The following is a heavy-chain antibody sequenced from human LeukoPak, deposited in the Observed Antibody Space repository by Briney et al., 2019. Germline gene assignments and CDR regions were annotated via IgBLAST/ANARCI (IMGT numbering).Heavy chain of an antibody. CDR3: ARDLTSIAAAGLPYYFDY. D-gene: IGHD6-13*01. V-gene: IGHV3-21*01. CDR1: GFTFSSYS. J-gene: IGHJ4*02. CDR2: ISSSSSYI. Sequence: GGSLRLSCAASGFTFSSYSMNWVRQAPGKGLEWVSSISSSSSYIYYADSVKGRFTISRDNAKNSLYLQMNSLRAEDTAVYYCARDLTSIAAAGLPYYFDYWGRGTLVTVSS.